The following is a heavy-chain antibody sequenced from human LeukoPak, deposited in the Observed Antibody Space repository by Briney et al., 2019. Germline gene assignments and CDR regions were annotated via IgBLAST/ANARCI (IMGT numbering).Heavy chain of an antibody. CDR1: GFTFSSYG. J-gene: IGHJ6*02. CDR2: ISYDGSNK. V-gene: IGHV3-30*18. CDR3: AKVVYYYGSGSYPFRYGMDV. D-gene: IGHD3-10*01. Sequence: PGGSLRLSCAASGFTFSSYGMHWVRQAPGKGLEWVAVISYDGSNKYYADSVKGRFTISRDNSKNTLYLQMNSLRAEDTAVYYCAKVVYYYGSGSYPFRYGMDVWGQGTTVTVSS.